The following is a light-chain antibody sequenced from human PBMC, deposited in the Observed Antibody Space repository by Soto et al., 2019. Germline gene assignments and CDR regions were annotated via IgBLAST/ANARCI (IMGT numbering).Light chain of an antibody. Sequence: QSALTQPASVSGSPGQSITISCTGTVGLVSWYQQHPGEVPKLIIYDDTKRPSGVSSRFSGSKSGNTASLTISGLQTEDEADYYCCLYVGGRTYVFGTGTKLTVL. V-gene: IGLV2-23*01. CDR1: VGL. CDR2: DDT. J-gene: IGLJ1*01. CDR3: CLYVGGRTYV.